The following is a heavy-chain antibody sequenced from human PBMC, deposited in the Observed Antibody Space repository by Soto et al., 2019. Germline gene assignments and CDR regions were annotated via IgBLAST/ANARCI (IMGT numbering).Heavy chain of an antibody. Sequence: GGSLRLSCAASGFTFSSYAMSWVRQAPGKGLEWVSAISGSGGSTYYADSVKGRFTISRDNSKNTLYLQMNSLRAEDTAVYYCAKSRQIVVVPGGVYDYVWGSYQNHEGYFQHWGQGTLVTVSS. J-gene: IGHJ1*01. CDR2: ISGSGGST. D-gene: IGHD3-16*02. V-gene: IGHV3-23*01. CDR3: AKSRQIVVVPGGVYDYVWGSYQNHEGYFQH. CDR1: GFTFSSYA.